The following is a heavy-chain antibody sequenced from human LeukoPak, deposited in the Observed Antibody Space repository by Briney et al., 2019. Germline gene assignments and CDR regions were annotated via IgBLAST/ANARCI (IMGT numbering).Heavy chain of an antibody. Sequence: ASVKVSCKASGYXFTGYYIHWVRQAPGQGHEWMGWINPNSGGTNYAQKVQGRVTMTRDTSISTAYMELSRLRSDDTAVYYCARDQEMAKDYWGQGTLVTVSS. CDR3: ARDQEMAKDY. CDR2: INPNSGGT. CDR1: GYXFTGYY. J-gene: IGHJ4*02. D-gene: IGHD5-24*01. V-gene: IGHV1-2*02.